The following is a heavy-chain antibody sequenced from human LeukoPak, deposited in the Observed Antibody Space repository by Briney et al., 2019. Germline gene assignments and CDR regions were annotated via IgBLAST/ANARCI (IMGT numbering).Heavy chain of an antibody. D-gene: IGHD1-14*01. Sequence: SQTLSLTCTVSGGSVSSGSYYWSWIRQPPGKGLEWIGYVYYHGGTNYNPSLKSRVTISVDTSKNQFSLKLTSVTAADTAVYYCARRVGTRDWYFDLWGRGTLVTVSS. V-gene: IGHV4-61*01. J-gene: IGHJ2*01. CDR2: VYYHGGT. CDR3: ARRVGTRDWYFDL. CDR1: GGSVSSGSYY.